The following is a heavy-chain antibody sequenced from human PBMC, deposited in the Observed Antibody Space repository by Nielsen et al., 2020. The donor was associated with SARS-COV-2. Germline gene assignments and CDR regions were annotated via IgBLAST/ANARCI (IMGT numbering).Heavy chain of an antibody. CDR1: GYTFTSYG. J-gene: IGHJ4*02. D-gene: IGHD5-18*01. CDR3: ARNSDTAMVLYYFDY. V-gene: IGHV1-18*01. CDR2: ISAYNGNT. Sequence: ASVKVSCKASGYTFTSYGLSWVRQAPGQGLEWMGWISAYNGNTNYAQTLQGRVTMTTDTSTSTAYMELRSLRSDDTAVYYCARNSDTAMVLYYFDYWGQGTLVTVSS.